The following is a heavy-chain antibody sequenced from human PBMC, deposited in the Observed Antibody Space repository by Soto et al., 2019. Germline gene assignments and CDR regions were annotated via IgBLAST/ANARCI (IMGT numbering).Heavy chain of an antibody. J-gene: IGHJ3*02. CDR3: ARDSCSGGSCYSGAFDI. Sequence: EVQLVESGGGLVQPGGSLRLSCAASGFTFSSYSMNWVRQAAGKGLEWVSYISSSSSTIYYADSVKGRFTISRDNAKNSLYLQMNSLRAEDTAVYYCARDSCSGGSCYSGAFDIWGQGTMVTVSS. V-gene: IGHV3-48*01. CDR2: ISSSSSTI. D-gene: IGHD2-15*01. CDR1: GFTFSSYS.